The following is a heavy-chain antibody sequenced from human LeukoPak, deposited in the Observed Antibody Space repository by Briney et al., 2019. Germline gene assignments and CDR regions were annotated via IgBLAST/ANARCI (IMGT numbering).Heavy chain of an antibody. CDR2: IYHSGST. J-gene: IGHJ6*04. Sequence: SETLSLTRAVSGGSISSSNWWSWVRQPPGKGLEWIGEIYHSGSTNYNPSLKSRVTISVDKSKNQFSLKLSSVTAADTAVYYCARVDSSGWYQNYYYYYGMDVWGKGTTVTVSS. V-gene: IGHV4-4*02. D-gene: IGHD6-19*01. CDR1: GGSISSSNW. CDR3: ARVDSSGWYQNYYYYYGMDV.